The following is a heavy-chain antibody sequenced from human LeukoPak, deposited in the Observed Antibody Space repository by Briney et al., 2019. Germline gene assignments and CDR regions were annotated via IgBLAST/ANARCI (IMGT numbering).Heavy chain of an antibody. CDR1: GFTFSDYN. V-gene: IGHV3-48*01. CDR3: ATGGGPGWFGELFRGYFFDY. Sequence: PGGSLRLSCAASGFTFSDYNMNWVRQVPGKGLESISYMSQSGNIIYYAGSVKGRFTISRDNAKNSLYLQMNSLRAEDTAVYYCATGGGPGWFGELFRGYFFDYWGQGTLVTVSS. CDR2: MSQSGNII. J-gene: IGHJ4*02. D-gene: IGHD3-10*01.